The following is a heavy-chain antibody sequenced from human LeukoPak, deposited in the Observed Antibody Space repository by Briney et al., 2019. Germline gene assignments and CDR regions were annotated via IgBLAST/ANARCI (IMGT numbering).Heavy chain of an antibody. CDR1: GGSISSSSYY. CDR3: SSSQNSGSSYYDFWSGYYNNWFDP. CDR2: IYYSGST. V-gene: IGHV4-39*01. J-gene: IGHJ5*02. Sequence: SETLSLTCTVSGGSISSSSYYWGWIRQPPGKGLEWIGSIYYSGSTYYNPSLKSRVTISVDTSKNQFSLTLSSVTAADTAVHYCSSSQNSGSSYYDFWSGYYNNWFDPWGQGTLVTVSS. D-gene: IGHD3-3*01.